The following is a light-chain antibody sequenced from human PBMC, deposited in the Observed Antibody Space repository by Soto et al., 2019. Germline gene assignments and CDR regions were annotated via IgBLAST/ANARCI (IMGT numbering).Light chain of an antibody. Sequence: EIVLTQSPGTLSLSPGERATLSCRASQSVSSSYLAWYQQKPGQAPRPLIYGASSSATGIPDRFSGGGSGTDFTLTISRLKPEDFAVYYCLQYGSSPYTFGPRTKLEIK. CDR2: GAS. CDR1: QSVSSSY. V-gene: IGKV3-20*01. CDR3: LQYGSSPYT. J-gene: IGKJ2*01.